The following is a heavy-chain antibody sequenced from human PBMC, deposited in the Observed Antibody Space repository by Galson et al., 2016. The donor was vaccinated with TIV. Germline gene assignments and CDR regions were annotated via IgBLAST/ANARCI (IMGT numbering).Heavy chain of an antibody. V-gene: IGHV1-18*01. CDR1: GHTFTTYG. J-gene: IGHJ4*02. D-gene: IGHD3-22*01. Sequence: SVKVSCKASGHTFTTYGISWVRQAPGQGLEWMGWISGYNGNTNYAQNLQGRVTLTTDTSTSTAYMELRSLRSDDTSTYYCARTSYYYDSSVGGYFDYWGQGILVTVSS. CDR2: ISGYNGNT. CDR3: ARTSYYYDSSVGGYFDY.